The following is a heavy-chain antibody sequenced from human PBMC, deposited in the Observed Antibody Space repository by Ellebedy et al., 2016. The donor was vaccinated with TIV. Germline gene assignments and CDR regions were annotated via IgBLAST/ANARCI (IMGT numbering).Heavy chain of an antibody. CDR1: GFTFSSYG. D-gene: IGHD2-15*01. Sequence: GESLKISCAASGFTFSSYGMHWVRQAPGKGLEWVAFISYDGSDEYYADSVKGRFTISRDNSKNTLYLQMNSLRAEDRAVYYCAKERGYCSGGTCYFFDPWGQGTLVTVSS. CDR2: ISYDGSDE. V-gene: IGHV3-30*18. J-gene: IGHJ5*02. CDR3: AKERGYCSGGTCYFFDP.